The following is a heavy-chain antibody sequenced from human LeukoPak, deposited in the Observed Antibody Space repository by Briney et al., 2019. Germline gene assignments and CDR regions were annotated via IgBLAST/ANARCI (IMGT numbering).Heavy chain of an antibody. J-gene: IGHJ4*02. Sequence: SETLSLTCTVSGGSISSYYWSWIRQPPGKGLEWIGYIYTSGSTNYNPSLKSRVTISVDTSKNQFSLKLSSVTAADTDVYYCARAISGRGYAGGGLYYFDYWGQGTLVTVSS. CDR2: IYTSGST. V-gene: IGHV4-4*09. CDR3: ARAISGRGYAGGGLYYFDY. CDR1: GGSISSYY. D-gene: IGHD1-26*01.